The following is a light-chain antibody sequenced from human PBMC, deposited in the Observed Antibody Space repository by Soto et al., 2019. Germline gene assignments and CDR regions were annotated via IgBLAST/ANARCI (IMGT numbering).Light chain of an antibody. J-gene: IGKJ4*01. CDR3: QQYSNWPLT. CDR1: QSVSSN. Sequence: EIVMTQSPATLSVSPGEGATLSCRASQSVSSNLAWYQQKPGQAPRLLILGASTRATGIPARFSGSGSGTEFSLRINARQSEDCAMYYCQQYSNWPLTFGGGTKVGIK. V-gene: IGKV3-15*01. CDR2: GAS.